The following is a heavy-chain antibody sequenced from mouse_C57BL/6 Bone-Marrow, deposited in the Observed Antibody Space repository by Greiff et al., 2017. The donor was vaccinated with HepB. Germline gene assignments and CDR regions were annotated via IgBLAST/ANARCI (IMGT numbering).Heavy chain of an antibody. CDR3: ASTYYYGSSYD. CDR1: GYTFTDYY. D-gene: IGHD1-1*01. V-gene: IGHV1-76*01. CDR2: IYPGSGNT. J-gene: IGHJ2*01. Sequence: QVQLQQSGAELVRPGASVKLSCKASGYTFTDYYINWVKQRPGQGLEWIARIYPGSGNTYYNEKFKGKATLTAEKSSSTAYMQLSSLTSEDSAVYFCASTYYYGSSYDWDQGTTLTVSS.